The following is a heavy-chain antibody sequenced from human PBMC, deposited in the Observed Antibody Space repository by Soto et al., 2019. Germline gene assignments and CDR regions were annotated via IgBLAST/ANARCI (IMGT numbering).Heavy chain of an antibody. V-gene: IGHV4-34*01. Sequence: SETLSLTCAVFGGSVNSGNYYWSWIRQPPGKGLEWIGEMSHSGSTNYNPSLKSRVTISVDTSKNQFSLKLSSVTAADTAVYYCAILYGNFDYWGQGTLVTVSS. CDR1: GGSVNSGNYY. J-gene: IGHJ4*02. CDR3: AILYGNFDY. CDR2: MSHSGST. D-gene: IGHD3-10*01.